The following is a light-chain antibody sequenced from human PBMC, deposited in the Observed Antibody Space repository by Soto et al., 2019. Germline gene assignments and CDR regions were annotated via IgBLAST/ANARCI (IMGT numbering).Light chain of an antibody. J-gene: IGLJ2*01. CDR1: SSDIATYNY. CDR3: SSYTTSSTLVV. V-gene: IGLV2-14*01. Sequence: QSALTQPASVSGSPGQSITISCTGTSSDIATYNYVSWYQQHPGKAPKLMIYDVTNRPSGVSNRFSGSRSGNTASLTISGRQAEDEADYYCSSYTTSSTLVVFGGGTQLTVL. CDR2: DVT.